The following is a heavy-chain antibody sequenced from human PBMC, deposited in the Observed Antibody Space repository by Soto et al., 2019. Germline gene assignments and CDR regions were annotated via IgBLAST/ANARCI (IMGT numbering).Heavy chain of an antibody. J-gene: IGHJ3*02. CDR3: ARVGSSGYYSGDAFDI. CDR1: GGSISSAGYY. D-gene: IGHD6-19*01. V-gene: IGHV4-31*03. Sequence: TLSLTCTVSGGSISSAGYYWSWIRQHPGKGLEWIGYIYYSGSTNYNPSLKSRITISIDTSKNQLSLKLSSVTAADTAVYYCARVGSSGYYSGDAFDIWGQGTMDTV. CDR2: IYYSGST.